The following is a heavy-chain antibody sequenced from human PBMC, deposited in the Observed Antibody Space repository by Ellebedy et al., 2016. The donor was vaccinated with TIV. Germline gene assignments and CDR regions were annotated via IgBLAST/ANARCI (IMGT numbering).Heavy chain of an antibody. CDR3: ARESRGEPGMPNTIDY. Sequence: AASVKVSCKASGGTFSSYAISWVRQAPGQGLEWMGRIIPILGIANYAQKFQGRVTITADKSTSTAYMELSSLSSDDTAVYYCARESRGEPGMPNTIDYWGQGTLVTVSS. J-gene: IGHJ4*02. D-gene: IGHD1-14*01. CDR1: GGTFSSYA. V-gene: IGHV1-69*04. CDR2: IIPILGIA.